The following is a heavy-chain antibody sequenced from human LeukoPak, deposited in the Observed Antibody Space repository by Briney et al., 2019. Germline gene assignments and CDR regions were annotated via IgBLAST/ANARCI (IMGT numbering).Heavy chain of an antibody. CDR3: ARAVQLWLIEY. CDR1: GFTFSTYA. D-gene: IGHD5-18*01. J-gene: IGHJ4*02. CDR2: IGSGSGSNT. Sequence: PGGSLRLSCAASGFTFSTYAMTWVRPAPGKGLEWVSAIGSGSGSNTFYADSVTGRFTISRDNAKNTLYLQMDSLRAEDTAVYYCARAVQLWLIEYWGQGTLVTVSS. V-gene: IGHV3-23*01.